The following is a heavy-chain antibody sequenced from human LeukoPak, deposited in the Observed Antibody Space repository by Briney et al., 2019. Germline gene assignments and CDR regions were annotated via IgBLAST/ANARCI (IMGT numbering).Heavy chain of an antibody. J-gene: IGHJ5*02. D-gene: IGHD3-9*01. CDR1: GFTLSSYG. CDR3: ARAYYDILTGPHWFDP. V-gene: IGHV3-30*02. CDR2: IRYDGSNK. Sequence: GGSLRLSCAASGFTLSSYGMHWVRQAPGKGLEWVAFIRYDGSNKYYADSVKGRFTISRDNSKNTLYLQMNSLRAEDTAVYYCARAYYDILTGPHWFDPWGQGTLVTVSS.